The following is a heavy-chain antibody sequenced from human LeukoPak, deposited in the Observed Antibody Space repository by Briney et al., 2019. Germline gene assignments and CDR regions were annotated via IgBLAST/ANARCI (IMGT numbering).Heavy chain of an antibody. V-gene: IGHV1-69*13. D-gene: IGHD3-22*01. CDR3: ARGYYYDSSGYSDY. CDR2: IIPIFGTA. Sequence: ASVKVSCKASGGTFSSYAFSWVRQAPGQGLEWMGGIIPIFGTANYAQKFQGRVTITEDESTSTAYMELSSLRSEDTAVYYCARGYYYDSSGYSDYWGQGTLVTVSS. J-gene: IGHJ4*02. CDR1: GGTFSSYA.